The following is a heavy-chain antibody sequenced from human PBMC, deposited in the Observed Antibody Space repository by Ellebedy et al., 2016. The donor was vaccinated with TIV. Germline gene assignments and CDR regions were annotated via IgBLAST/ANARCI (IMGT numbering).Heavy chain of an antibody. D-gene: IGHD6-6*01. Sequence: GGSLRLXXAASGFTFSSYGMHWVRQAPGKGLEWVAVISYDGSNKYYADSVKGRFTISRDNSKNTLYLQMNSLRDEDTAVYYCARDLGSSSFGGGWFDPWGQGTLVTVSS. CDR3: ARDLGSSSFGGGWFDP. J-gene: IGHJ5*02. CDR1: GFTFSSYG. CDR2: ISYDGSNK. V-gene: IGHV3-30*03.